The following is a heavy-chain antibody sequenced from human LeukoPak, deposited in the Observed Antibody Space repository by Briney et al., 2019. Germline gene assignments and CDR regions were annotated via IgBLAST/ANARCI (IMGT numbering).Heavy chain of an antibody. CDR3: ARSLAGRSYYYYMDA. J-gene: IGHJ6*03. V-gene: IGHV1-18*01. D-gene: IGHD6-6*01. CDR2: ISVYNGDT. CDR1: GYTFTSYG. Sequence: GASVKVSCKASGYTFTSYGITWVRQAPGQGLEWMGWISVYNGDTNYAQEFQGRVSMTRNTSINTAYMELSGLKSEDTAVYYCARSLAGRSYYYYMDAWGNGTTVTVSS.